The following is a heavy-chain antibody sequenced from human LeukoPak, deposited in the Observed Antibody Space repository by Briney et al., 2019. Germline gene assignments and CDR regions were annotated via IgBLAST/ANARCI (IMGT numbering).Heavy chain of an antibody. D-gene: IGHD6-6*01. CDR3: ARRIAARRDYYYYMDV. J-gene: IGHJ6*03. Sequence: GALVKVSCKASGGTFSSYAISWVRQAPGQGLEWMGGIIPIFGTANYAQKFQGRVTITADESTSTAYMELSSLRSEDTAVYYCARRIAARRDYYYYMDVWGKGTTVTVSS. CDR2: IIPIFGTA. V-gene: IGHV1-69*13. CDR1: GGTFSSYA.